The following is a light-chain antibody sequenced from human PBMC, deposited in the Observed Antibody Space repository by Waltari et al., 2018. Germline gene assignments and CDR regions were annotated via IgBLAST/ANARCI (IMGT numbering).Light chain of an antibody. J-gene: IGLJ3*02. Sequence: SYELTQPSSVSVSPGQTASIPCSGYNLGSKYFSWFQQRPGQSPVLVIYQDSERPSGIPERFSGSNSGDTATLTISGTQAMDEAEYFCQAWDTSTVVFGGGTELTVL. CDR1: NLGSKY. CDR3: QAWDTSTVV. CDR2: QDS. V-gene: IGLV3-1*01.